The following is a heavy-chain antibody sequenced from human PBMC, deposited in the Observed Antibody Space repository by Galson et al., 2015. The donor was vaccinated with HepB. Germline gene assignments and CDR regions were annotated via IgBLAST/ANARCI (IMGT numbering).Heavy chain of an antibody. CDR2: IRSKANSYAT. D-gene: IGHD3-3*01. V-gene: IGHV3-73*01. CDR1: GFTFSGSA. J-gene: IGHJ4*02. Sequence: SLRLSCAASGFTFSGSAMHWVRQASGKGLEWVGRIRSKANSYATAYAASVKGRFTISRDDSKNTAYLQMNSLKTEDTAVYYCTTNAPGPYDFWSGYLPRAFDYWGQGTLVTVSS. CDR3: TTNAPGPYDFWSGYLPRAFDY.